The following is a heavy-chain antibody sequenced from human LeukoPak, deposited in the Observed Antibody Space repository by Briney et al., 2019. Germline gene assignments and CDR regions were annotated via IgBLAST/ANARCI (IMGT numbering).Heavy chain of an antibody. CDR2: ISAYNGNT. V-gene: IGHV1-18*04. D-gene: IGHD4-17*01. Sequence: ASVKVSCKASGYTFTDYYMHWVRQAPGQGLEWMGWISAYNGNTNYAQKLQGRVTMTTDTSTSTAYMELRSLRSDDTAVYYCARDLGSGYGDYVFYYHYGMDVWGQGTTVTVSS. J-gene: IGHJ6*02. CDR3: ARDLGSGYGDYVFYYHYGMDV. CDR1: GYTFTDYY.